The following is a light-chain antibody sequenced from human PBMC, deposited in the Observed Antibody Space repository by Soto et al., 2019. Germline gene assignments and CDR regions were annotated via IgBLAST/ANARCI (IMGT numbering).Light chain of an antibody. Sequence: EIVLTQSPLSLTVTPGEPASISCRSSRNLLHSNGYYYLDWYLQKPGQSPQLLIYLGSNRASGVPDRFSGSGSGTDFTLTISRVEAEDVGVYFCAQGLATPFTFGGGTKVEIK. V-gene: IGKV2-28*01. CDR2: LGS. CDR3: AQGLATPFT. J-gene: IGKJ4*01. CDR1: RNLLHSNGYYY.